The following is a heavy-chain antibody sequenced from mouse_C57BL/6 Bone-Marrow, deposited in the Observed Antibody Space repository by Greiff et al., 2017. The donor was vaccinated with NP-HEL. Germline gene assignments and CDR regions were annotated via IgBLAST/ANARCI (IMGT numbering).Heavy chain of an antibody. CDR1: GYAFTNYL. D-gene: IGHD1-1*01. V-gene: IGHV1-54*01. CDR3: ARPTNYAMDY. Sequence: QVQLQQSGAELVRPGTSVKVSCKASGYAFTNYLIEWVKQRPGQGLEWIGVINPGSGGTNYNEKFKGKATLTADTSSSTAYMQLSSLTSEDSAVYFCARPTNYAMDYWGQGTSVTVSS. J-gene: IGHJ4*01. CDR2: INPGSGGT.